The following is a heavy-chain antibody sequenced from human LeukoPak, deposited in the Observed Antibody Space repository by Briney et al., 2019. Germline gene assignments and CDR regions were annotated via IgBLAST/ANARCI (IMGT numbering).Heavy chain of an antibody. CDR1: GYTFTSYD. D-gene: IGHD2-15*01. V-gene: IGHV1-8*01. J-gene: IGHJ1*01. CDR2: MNPNSGNT. Sequence: ASVKVSCKASGYTFTSYDINWVRQATGQGLEWMGWMNPNSGNTGYAQKFQGRVTMTRNTSISTAYMELSSLRSEDTAVYYCARGLGYCSGGSCYGFQHWGQGTLVTVSS. CDR3: ARGLGYCSGGSCYGFQH.